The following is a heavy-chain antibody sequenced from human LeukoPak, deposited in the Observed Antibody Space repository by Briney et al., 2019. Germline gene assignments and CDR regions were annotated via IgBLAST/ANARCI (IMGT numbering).Heavy chain of an antibody. CDR3: AKAYSSSWYEGWFNP. Sequence: GGSLRPSCAASGFTFSSYAMSWVRQAPGKGLEWVSGISGSGGSTYYADSVKCRFTISRDNSKNTLYVQMNSLRAEDTAVYYCAKAYSSSWYEGWFNPWGQGTLVTVSS. J-gene: IGHJ5*02. D-gene: IGHD6-13*01. CDR1: GFTFSSYA. CDR2: ISGSGGST. V-gene: IGHV3-23*01.